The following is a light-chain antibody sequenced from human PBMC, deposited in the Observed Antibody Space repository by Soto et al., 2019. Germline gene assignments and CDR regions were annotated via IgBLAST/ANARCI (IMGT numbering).Light chain of an antibody. CDR3: QQYGGSPRT. J-gene: IGKJ1*01. Sequence: EIVMTQSPATLSVSPGERATLSCRASQSVFSSLAWYQQKPGQAPRLLIYDASNRATGIPARFSGSGSGTDFTLTISSLEPEDFAVYYCQQYGGSPRTFGQGTKVDIK. CDR1: QSVFSS. CDR2: DAS. V-gene: IGKV3D-15*01.